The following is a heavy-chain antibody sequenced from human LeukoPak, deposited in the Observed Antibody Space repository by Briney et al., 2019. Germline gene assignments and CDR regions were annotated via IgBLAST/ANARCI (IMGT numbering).Heavy chain of an antibody. V-gene: IGHV3-23*01. J-gene: IGHJ6*03. CDR1: GFTFSTYA. CDR2: ISGSGGST. Sequence: PGGSLRLSCAASGFTFSTYATSWVRQAPGKGLEWVSTISGSGGSTFYADSVRGQFTISRDNSKNTVYLQMNSLRVEDTAVLYCAKMRGQLQLQYYMDVWGPGTTVAVSS. D-gene: IGHD6-6*01. CDR3: AKMRGQLQLQYYMDV.